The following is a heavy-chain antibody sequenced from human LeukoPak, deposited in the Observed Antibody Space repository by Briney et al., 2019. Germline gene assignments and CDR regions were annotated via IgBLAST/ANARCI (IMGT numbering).Heavy chain of an antibody. CDR2: IYYSGST. CDR3: ARHHMMIVVSYNDY. Sequence: SETLSLTCTVSGGSISSSSYYWGWIRQPPGKGLEWIGSIYYSGSTYYNPSLKSRVTISVDTSKNQFSLKLSSVTAADTAVYYCARHHMMIVVSYNDYWGQGTLVTVSS. V-gene: IGHV4-39*01. CDR1: GGSISSSSYY. D-gene: IGHD3-22*01. J-gene: IGHJ4*02.